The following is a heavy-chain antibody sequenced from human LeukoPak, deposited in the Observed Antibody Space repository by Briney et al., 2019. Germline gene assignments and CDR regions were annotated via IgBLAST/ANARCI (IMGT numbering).Heavy chain of an antibody. Sequence: PSETLSLTCTVSGGSISSYYWSWIRQPPGKGLEWIGYIYYSGSTNYNPSLKSRVTISVDTSKNQFSLKLSSVTAADTAVYYCARDLPAVAGPFFDYWGQGILVTVSS. J-gene: IGHJ4*02. D-gene: IGHD6-19*01. CDR2: IYYSGST. CDR1: GGSISSYY. CDR3: ARDLPAVAGPFFDY. V-gene: IGHV4-59*01.